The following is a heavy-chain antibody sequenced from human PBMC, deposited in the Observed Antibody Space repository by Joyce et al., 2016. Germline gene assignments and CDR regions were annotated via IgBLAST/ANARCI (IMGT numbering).Heavy chain of an antibody. Sequence: QVQLVESGGGVVQPGRSLSLSCAASGLSLSTYGVHWVGQAPGKGLEWVAVISYDGIYKYYADSVKGRFTISRDNSKNTVFLEMNSLRTEDTAVYYCAKILTATYSSGWFLDYWGQGTLVTVSS. CDR2: ISYDGIYK. D-gene: IGHD6-25*01. CDR3: AKILTATYSSGWFLDY. V-gene: IGHV3-30*18. CDR1: GLSLSTYG. J-gene: IGHJ4*02.